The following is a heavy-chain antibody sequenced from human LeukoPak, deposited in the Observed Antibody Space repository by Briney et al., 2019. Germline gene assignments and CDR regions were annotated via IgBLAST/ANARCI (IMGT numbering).Heavy chain of an antibody. CDR3: ARDIRYSGFGPDY. CDR1: GFTFSNNW. J-gene: IGHJ4*02. Sequence: PGGSLRLSCAASGFTFSNNWMSWVRQAPGKGLEWVANIKEDGSEKYYVDPVKGRFTISRDNAKNSLYLQMNSLRVEDTAVYYCARDIRYSGFGPDYWGQGTLVTVSS. CDR2: IKEDGSEK. V-gene: IGHV3-7*01. D-gene: IGHD1-26*01.